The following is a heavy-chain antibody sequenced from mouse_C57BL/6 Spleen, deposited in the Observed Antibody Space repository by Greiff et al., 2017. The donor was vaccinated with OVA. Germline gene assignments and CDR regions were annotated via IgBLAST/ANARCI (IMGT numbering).Heavy chain of an antibody. Sequence: QVQLQQSGPGLVQPSQSLSITCTVSGFSLTSYGVHWVRQSPGKGLEWLGVIWRGGSTDYNAAFMSRLSITKDNSKSQVFLKMNSLQADDTAIYYCAKIYYGNYAMDYWGQGTSVTVSS. CDR3: AKIYYGNYAMDY. J-gene: IGHJ4*01. CDR1: GFSLTSYG. D-gene: IGHD2-1*01. V-gene: IGHV2-5*01. CDR2: IWRGGST.